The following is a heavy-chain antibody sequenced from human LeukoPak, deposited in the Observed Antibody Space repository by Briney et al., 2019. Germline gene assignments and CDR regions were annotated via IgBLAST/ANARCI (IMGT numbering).Heavy chain of an antibody. CDR3: ARGPLGNYYDSSGYYFGRVDY. CDR1: GFTFSSYW. CDR2: INSDGSST. J-gene: IGHJ4*02. V-gene: IGHV3-74*01. D-gene: IGHD3-22*01. Sequence: GGSLRLPCAASGFTFSSYWMHWVRQAPGKGLVWVSRINSDGSSTSYADSVKGRFTISRGNAKNTLYLQMNSLRAEDTAVYYCARGPLGNYYDSSGYYFGRVDYWGQGTLVTVSS.